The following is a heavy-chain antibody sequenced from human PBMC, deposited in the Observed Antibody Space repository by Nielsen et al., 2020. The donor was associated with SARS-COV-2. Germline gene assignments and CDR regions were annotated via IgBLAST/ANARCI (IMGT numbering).Heavy chain of an antibody. V-gene: IGHV1-8*01. CDR1: GYTFTSYD. CDR3: ASKGDTAMADYYYYGMDV. Sequence: ASVKVSCKASGYTFTSYDINWVRQATGQGLEWMGWMNPNSGNTGYAQEFQGRVTMTRNTSISTAYMELSSLRSEDTAVYYCASKGDTAMADYYYYGMDVWGQGTTVTVSS. J-gene: IGHJ6*02. D-gene: IGHD5-18*01. CDR2: MNPNSGNT.